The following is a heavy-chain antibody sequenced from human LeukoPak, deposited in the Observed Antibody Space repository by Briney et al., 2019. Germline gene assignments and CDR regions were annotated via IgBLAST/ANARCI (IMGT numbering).Heavy chain of an antibody. V-gene: IGHV1-69*06. CDR2: IIPIFGTA. J-gene: IGHJ4*02. CDR3: ARVSSPSAAPPGKFDY. CDR1: GYTFTSYY. Sequence: SVKVSCKASGYTFTSYYMHWARQAPGQGLEWMGGIIPIFGTANYAQKFQGRVTITADKSTSTAYMELSGLRSEDTAVYYCARVSSPSAAPPGKFDYWGQGALVTVSS. D-gene: IGHD2-15*01.